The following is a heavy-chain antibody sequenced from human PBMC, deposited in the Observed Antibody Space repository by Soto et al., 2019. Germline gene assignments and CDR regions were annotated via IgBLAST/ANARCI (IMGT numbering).Heavy chain of an antibody. D-gene: IGHD1-26*01. Sequence: QVQLQESGPGLVKPSGTLSLTCAVSGGSISSNNWWSWVRQPPGKGLEWIGEIYHSGSTNYNPSLKSRVXXSXDTXKNQFSLKLSSVTAADTAVYYCARVAGNYYYAMDVWGQGTTVTVSS. V-gene: IGHV4-4*02. J-gene: IGHJ6*02. CDR2: IYHSGST. CDR3: ARVAGNYYYAMDV. CDR1: GGSISSNNW.